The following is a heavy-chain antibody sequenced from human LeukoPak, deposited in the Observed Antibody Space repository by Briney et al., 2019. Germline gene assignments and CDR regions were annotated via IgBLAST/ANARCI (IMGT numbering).Heavy chain of an antibody. CDR3: ARTGLGLYSFDY. CDR2: ITGSISTI. V-gene: IGHV3-48*01. D-gene: IGHD3/OR15-3a*01. J-gene: IGHJ4*02. Sequence: GGTQRLSCAASGFTFSNYSMNWVRQAPGKGLEWVSYITGSISTIYYTDSVKGRFTISRDNAKNSVYLQMNSLRLEDTAVYYCARTGLGLYSFDYWGQGTLVTVSS. CDR1: GFTFSNYS.